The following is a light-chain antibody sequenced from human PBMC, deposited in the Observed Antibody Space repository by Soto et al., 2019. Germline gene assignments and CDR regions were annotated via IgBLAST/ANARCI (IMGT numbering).Light chain of an antibody. V-gene: IGKV3-20*01. J-gene: IGKJ1*01. CDR1: QSVSSSY. CDR2: STS. CDR3: QQYGYSPWT. Sequence: EIVLTQSPGTLSLSPGERATLSCRASQSVSSSYLAWYQQKPGQAPRLLIYSTSSRATGIPDRFSGSGSGTDFTLTISRLEPEDFALYYCQQYGYSPWTFGQGTKVDIK.